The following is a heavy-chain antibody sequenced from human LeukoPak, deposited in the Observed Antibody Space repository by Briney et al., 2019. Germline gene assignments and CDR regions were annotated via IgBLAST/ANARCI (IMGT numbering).Heavy chain of an antibody. CDR3: ARGVDENSPVQIVL. D-gene: IGHD1-1*01. Sequence: SETLSLTCTVSGASISTYFWSWIRQPPGKGLEWIGYVYSSGSSNYNPSLKSRVTMSVDTSKNQFSLKMSSVTAADTAVYYCARGVDENSPVQIVLWGQGTLVTVSS. CDR2: VYSSGSS. CDR1: GASISTYF. V-gene: IGHV4-59*01. J-gene: IGHJ4*02.